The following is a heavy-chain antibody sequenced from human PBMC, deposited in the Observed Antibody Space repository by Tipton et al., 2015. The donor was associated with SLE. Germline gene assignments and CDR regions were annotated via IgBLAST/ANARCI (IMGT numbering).Heavy chain of an antibody. Sequence: TLSLTCSVSGVSISTSRYYWGCIRQSPGQGLEWVGSLYAGGSTYFHPSLKSRASISADASKNQFSLKLNSVTAADTALYYCARYTSTWLETWGLGTLVTVSS. CDR1: GVSISTSRYY. J-gene: IGHJ5*02. CDR2: LYAGGST. D-gene: IGHD1-14*01. V-gene: IGHV4-39*07. CDR3: ARYTSTWLET.